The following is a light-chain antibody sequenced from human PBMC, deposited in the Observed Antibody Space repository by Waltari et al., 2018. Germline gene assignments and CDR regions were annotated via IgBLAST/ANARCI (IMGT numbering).Light chain of an antibody. CDR3: QQYYSTPRT. CDR1: QRVLYSSNNKNY. Sequence: DIVMTQSPDSLAVSLGERATINCKSSQRVLYSSNNKNYIAWYQQKPGQPPKLLIYWASTREFGVPDRFSGSGSRTDFTLTISSLQAENVAVYYCQQYYSTPRTFGQGTRLEIK. J-gene: IGKJ5*01. V-gene: IGKV4-1*01. CDR2: WAS.